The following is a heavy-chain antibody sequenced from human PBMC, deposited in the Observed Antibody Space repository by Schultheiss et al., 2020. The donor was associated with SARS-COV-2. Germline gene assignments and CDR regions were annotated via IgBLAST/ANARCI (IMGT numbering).Heavy chain of an antibody. CDR2: ISPSGTGT. V-gene: IGHV3-11*01. D-gene: IGHD5-12*01. CDR3: ARDQWLRLPGS. CDR1: GFTFSNYA. J-gene: IGHJ5*02. Sequence: GGSLRLSCAASGFTFSNYAMSWIRQAPGKRLEWVSYISPSGTGTYADSMKGRFTVSRDNAKNSVYLQINTLRVDDTAVYYCARDQWLRLPGSWGQGTLVTVSS.